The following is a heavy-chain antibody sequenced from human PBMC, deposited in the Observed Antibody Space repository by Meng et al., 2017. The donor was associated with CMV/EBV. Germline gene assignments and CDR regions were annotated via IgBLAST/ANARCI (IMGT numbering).Heavy chain of an antibody. CDR3: ARDVSARPSYYYGMDV. CDR1: GASVSSGSSY. CDR2: TYYSGST. V-gene: IGHV4-61*01. D-gene: IGHD6-6*01. J-gene: IGHJ6*02. Sequence: SQTLSLTCTVSGASVSSGSSYWSWLRHPPGKGLEWTGHTYYSGSTNYNPSLKSRVTISVDTSKSQFSLKLSSVTAADTAVYYCARDVSARPSYYYGMDVWGQGTTVTVSS.